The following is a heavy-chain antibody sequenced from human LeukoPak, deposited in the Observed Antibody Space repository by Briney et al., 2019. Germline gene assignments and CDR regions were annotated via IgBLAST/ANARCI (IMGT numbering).Heavy chain of an antibody. CDR1: VGSFSDYY. CDR3: ARGPWFGELFGYFDY. J-gene: IGHJ4*02. D-gene: IGHD3-10*01. Sequence: SETLSLTCAVYVGSFSDYYWSWIRQPPGKGLEWIGEINHSGSTKYNPSLKGRVSISVDTSKNQFSLKLSSVTAADTAVYYCARGPWFGELFGYFDYWGQGTLVTVSS. V-gene: IGHV4-34*01. CDR2: INHSGST.